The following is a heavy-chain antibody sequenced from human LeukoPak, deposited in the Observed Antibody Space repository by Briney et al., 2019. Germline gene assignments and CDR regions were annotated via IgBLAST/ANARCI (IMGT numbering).Heavy chain of an antibody. CDR1: GYTFTSYG. CDR3: ARAWLGLTGDGYTADNWFDP. Sequence: ASVKVSCKASGYTFTSYGISWVRQAPGQGLEWMGWISADNGNTNYAQKLQGRVTMTTDTSTSTAYMELRSLRSDDTAVYYCARAWLGLTGDGYTADNWFDPWGQGTLVTVSS. D-gene: IGHD5-24*01. V-gene: IGHV1-18*01. CDR2: ISADNGNT. J-gene: IGHJ5*02.